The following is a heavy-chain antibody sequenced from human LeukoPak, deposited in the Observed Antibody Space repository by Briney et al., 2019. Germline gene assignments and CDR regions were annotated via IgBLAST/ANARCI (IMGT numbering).Heavy chain of an antibody. CDR1: GYSISSGYY. CDR2: IYHSGST. D-gene: IGHD3-3*01. J-gene: IGHJ5*02. V-gene: IGHV4-38-2*02. CDR3: ARDYDFWRATPNWFDP. Sequence: SETLSLTCTVSGYSISSGYYWGWIRQPPGKGLEWIGSIYHSGSTYYNPSLKSRVTISVDTSKNQFSLKLSSVTAADTAVYYCARDYDFWRATPNWFDPWGQGTLVTVSS.